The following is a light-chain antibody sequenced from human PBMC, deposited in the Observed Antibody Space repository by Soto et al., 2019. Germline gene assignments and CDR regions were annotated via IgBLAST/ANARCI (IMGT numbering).Light chain of an antibody. Sequence: TQSSATLSVSRGERATLSCRASQSVSSNLAWYQQKPGQAPRLLIYGAYTRATGIPARFSGSGSGTEFTLTISSLQSEDFAVYYCQQYNNWPPWTCGQGTKVDIK. CDR3: QQYNNWPPWT. CDR2: GAY. CDR1: QSVSSN. J-gene: IGKJ1*01. V-gene: IGKV3-15*01.